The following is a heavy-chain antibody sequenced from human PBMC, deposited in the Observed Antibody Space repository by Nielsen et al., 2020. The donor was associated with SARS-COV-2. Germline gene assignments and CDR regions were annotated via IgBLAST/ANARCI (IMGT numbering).Heavy chain of an antibody. CDR1: GYTFTSYG. V-gene: IGHV1-18*01. CDR3: ARDLQQWLTRPYSWFDP. Sequence: ASVKVSCKASGYTFTSYGISWVRQAPGQGLEWMGWISAYNGNTNYAQKLQGRVTMTTDTSTSTAYMELRSLRSDDTAVYYCARDLQQWLTRPYSWFDPWGQGTLVTVSS. D-gene: IGHD6-19*01. CDR2: ISAYNGNT. J-gene: IGHJ5*02.